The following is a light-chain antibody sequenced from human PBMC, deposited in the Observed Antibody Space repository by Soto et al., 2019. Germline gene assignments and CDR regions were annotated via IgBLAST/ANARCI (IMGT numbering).Light chain of an antibody. J-gene: IGLJ1*01. Sequence: QSVLTQPPSASGSLGQSVTISCTGTSSDVGGYNYVSWYRQHPGKVPKLLIYDVSHRPSGVSDRFSASKSGNTASPTVSGLQPEDETDYYCVSYAGSNNLIFGTGTKLTVL. V-gene: IGLV2-8*01. CDR1: SSDVGGYNY. CDR2: DVS. CDR3: VSYAGSNNLI.